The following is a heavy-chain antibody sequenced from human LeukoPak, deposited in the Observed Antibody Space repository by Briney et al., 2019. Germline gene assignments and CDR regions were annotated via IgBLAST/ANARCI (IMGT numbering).Heavy chain of an antibody. J-gene: IGHJ4*02. CDR2: ISSNGDNT. Sequence: GRSLRLSCSVSGFTFSTYVMHWVRQAPGKGLEYVSAISSNGDNTYYAHSVKGRFTISRDNSKNTLYLQMSSLRADDTAVYYCVRGTGYWGQGTLVTVSS. V-gene: IGHV3-64D*06. CDR3: VRGTGY. CDR1: GFTFSTYV.